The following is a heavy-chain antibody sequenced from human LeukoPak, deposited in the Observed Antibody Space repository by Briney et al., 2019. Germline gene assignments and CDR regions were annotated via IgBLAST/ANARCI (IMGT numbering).Heavy chain of an antibody. CDR3: ASQFWWAAVAGTALDC. CDR1: GFTFSSYW. CDR2: IKEDGSEI. J-gene: IGHJ4*02. D-gene: IGHD6-19*01. Sequence: GGSLRLSCAASGFTFSSYWMSWVRQAPGKGLEWVANIKEDGSEIYYVDSVKGRFTNSRDNAKNSLFLQMNSLRAEDTAVYYCASQFWWAAVAGTALDCWGQGSLVTVSS. V-gene: IGHV3-7*05.